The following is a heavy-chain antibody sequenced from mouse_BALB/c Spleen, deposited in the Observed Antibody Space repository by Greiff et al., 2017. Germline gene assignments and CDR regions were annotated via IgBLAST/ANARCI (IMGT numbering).Heavy chain of an antibody. J-gene: IGHJ4*01. CDR3: ARDEITTVVAYYAMDY. CDR1: GFTFSSYG. D-gene: IGHD1-1*01. Sequence: EVQLVESGGGLVQPGGSLKLSCAASGFTFSSYGMSWVRQTPDKRLELVATINSNGGSTYYPDSVKGRFTISRDNAKNTLYLQMSSLKSEDTAMYYCARDEITTVVAYYAMDYWGQGTSVTVSS. CDR2: INSNGGST. V-gene: IGHV5-6-3*01.